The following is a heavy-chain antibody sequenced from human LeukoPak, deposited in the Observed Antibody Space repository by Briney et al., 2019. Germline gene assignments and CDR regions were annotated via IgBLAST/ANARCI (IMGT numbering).Heavy chain of an antibody. V-gene: IGHV4-59*04. CDR1: GDSITTYY. CDR3: ASTLVGYYDSNHPEYFQH. Sequence: SETLSLTCSVSGDSITTYYWSLIRQPPGKGLEWIGNIFYSGSTYYSPSLKSRVTISVDTSKNQFSLKLTSVTAADTAVYYCASTLVGYYDSNHPEYFQHWGQGTLVTVSS. D-gene: IGHD3-22*01. J-gene: IGHJ1*01. CDR2: IFYSGST.